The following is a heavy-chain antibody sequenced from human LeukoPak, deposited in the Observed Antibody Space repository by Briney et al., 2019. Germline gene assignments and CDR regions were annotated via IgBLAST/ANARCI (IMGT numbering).Heavy chain of an antibody. V-gene: IGHV1-8*02. J-gene: IGHJ4*02. CDR2: MNPNSGNT. D-gene: IGHD6-19*01. CDR3: ARGRKAVAYYFDY. Sequence: SVKVSCKASGGTFSSYAISWVRQATGQGLEWMGWMNPNSGNTGYAQKFQGRVTMTRNTSISTAYMELSSLRSEDTAVYYCARGRKAVAYYFDYWGQGTLVTVSS. CDR1: GGTFSSYA.